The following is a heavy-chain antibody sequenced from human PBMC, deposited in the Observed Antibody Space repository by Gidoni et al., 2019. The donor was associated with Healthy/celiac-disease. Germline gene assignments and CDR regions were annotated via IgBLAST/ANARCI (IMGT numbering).Heavy chain of an antibody. CDR2: ISSSSSYI. J-gene: IGHJ4*02. V-gene: IGHV3-21*01. CDR1: GFTFSSYS. Sequence: EVQLVESGGGLVKPGGSLRLSCAASGFTFSSYSMNWVRQAPGKGLEWVSSISSSSSYIYYADSVKGRFTISRDNAKNSLYLQMNSLRAEDTAVYYCARDRVVTIFGVVIIPFDYWGQGTLVTVSS. D-gene: IGHD3-3*01. CDR3: ARDRVVTIFGVVIIPFDY.